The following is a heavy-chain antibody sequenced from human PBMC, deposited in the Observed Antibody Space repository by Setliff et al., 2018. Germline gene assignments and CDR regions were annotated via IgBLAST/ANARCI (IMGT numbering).Heavy chain of an antibody. D-gene: IGHD3-10*01. CDR3: AKDLAHYYGSGSSPIDY. CDR2: ITGSGVDT. J-gene: IGHJ4*02. V-gene: IGHV3-23*01. Sequence: LSLSCTASRSTFSVYVMAWVRQAPGKGLEWVSSITGSGVDTYYADSVKGRFTISRDYSKNTLFLQMNSLRAEDTAVYYCAKDLAHYYGSGSSPIDYWGQGTLVTVSS. CDR1: RSTFSVYV.